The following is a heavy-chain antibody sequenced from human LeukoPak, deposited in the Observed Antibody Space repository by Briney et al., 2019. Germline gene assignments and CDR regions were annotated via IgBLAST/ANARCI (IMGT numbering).Heavy chain of an antibody. J-gene: IGHJ4*02. V-gene: IGHV3-23*01. CDR3: ARGYYDSRDLFDC. CDR1: GFTFSSYA. D-gene: IGHD3-22*01. CDR2: ISGSGGST. Sequence: GGSLRLSCAASGFTFSSYALSWVRQAPGKGLEWVSAISGSGGSTYYADSVKGRFTISRDNSKNTLYLQMNSLRAEDTAVYFCARGYYDSRDLFDCWGQGTLVTVSS.